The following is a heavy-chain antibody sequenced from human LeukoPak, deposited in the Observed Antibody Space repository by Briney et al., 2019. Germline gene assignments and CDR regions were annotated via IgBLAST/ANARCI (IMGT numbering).Heavy chain of an antibody. CDR3: ASLLSDSSYYYGSGNRHYYYGMDV. CDR1: GGSISSYY. D-gene: IGHD3-10*01. V-gene: IGHV4-59*08. CDR2: IYYSGST. J-gene: IGHJ6*02. Sequence: PSETLSLTCTVSGGSISSYYWSWIRQPPGKGLEWIGYIYYSGSTNYNPSLKSRVTISVDTSKNQFSLKLSSVTAADTAVYYCASLLSDSSYYYGSGNRHYYYGMDVWGQGTTVTVSS.